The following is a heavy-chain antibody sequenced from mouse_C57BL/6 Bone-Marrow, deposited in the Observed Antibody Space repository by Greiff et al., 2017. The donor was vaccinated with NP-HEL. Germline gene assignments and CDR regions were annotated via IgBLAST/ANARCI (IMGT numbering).Heavy chain of an antibody. CDR2: IYPGSGST. V-gene: IGHV1-55*01. Sequence: QVQLKQPGAELVKPGASVKMSCKASGYTFTSYWITWVKQRPGQGLEWIGDIYPGSGSTNYNEKFKSKATLTVDTSSSTAYMQLSSLTSEDSAVYYCAGLLRSYWYFDVWGTGTTVTVSS. D-gene: IGHD1-1*01. CDR1: GYTFTSYW. J-gene: IGHJ1*03. CDR3: AGLLRSYWYFDV.